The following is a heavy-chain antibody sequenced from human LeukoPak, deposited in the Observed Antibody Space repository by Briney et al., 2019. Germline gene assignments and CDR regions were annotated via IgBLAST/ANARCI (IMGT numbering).Heavy chain of an antibody. CDR2: ISETSMYT. CDR1: GFTFSSYS. V-gene: IGHV3-21*01. CDR3: ARGVRGASYGMDV. D-gene: IGHD3-10*01. Sequence: PGGSLRLSCAASGFTFSSYSVNWVRQAPGKGLEWVSYISETSMYTYYADSMKGRFTISRDNAKNSLYVQLNSLRAEDTAVYYCARGVRGASYGMDVWGQGTTVTVSS. J-gene: IGHJ6*02.